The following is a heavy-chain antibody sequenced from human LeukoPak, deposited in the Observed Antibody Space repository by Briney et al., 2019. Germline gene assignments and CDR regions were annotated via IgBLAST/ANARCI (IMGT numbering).Heavy chain of an antibody. CDR1: GFTFSTYA. CDR3: AKGSNPYPDNFDY. Sequence: SGGSLRLSCAASGFTFSTYAMSWVRQAPGKGLEWVSAISYTGGSTYYADSVKGRFTVSRDNSKNTLWLQMTSLRAEDTAIYYCAKGSNPYPDNFDYWGQGTLVTVSS. J-gene: IGHJ4*02. CDR2: ISYTGGST. V-gene: IGHV3-23*01. D-gene: IGHD4-11*01.